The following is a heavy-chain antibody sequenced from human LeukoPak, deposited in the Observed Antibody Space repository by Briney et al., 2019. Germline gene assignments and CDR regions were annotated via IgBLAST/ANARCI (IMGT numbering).Heavy chain of an antibody. J-gene: IGHJ6*01. CDR1: GYTFTSYA. D-gene: IGHD6-19*01. V-gene: IGHV1-3*01. CDR3: ARDEAVAGTPPEFGYGMDV. Sequence: ASVKVSCKASGYTFTSYAMHWVRQAPGQRLEWMGWINAGNGNTKYSQKFQGRVTITRDTSASTAYMELSSLRSEDTAVYYCARDEAVAGTPPEFGYGMDVXGXXTTVTVSS. CDR2: INAGNGNT.